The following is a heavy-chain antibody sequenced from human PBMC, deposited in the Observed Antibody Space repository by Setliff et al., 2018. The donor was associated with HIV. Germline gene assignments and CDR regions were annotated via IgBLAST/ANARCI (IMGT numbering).Heavy chain of an antibody. D-gene: IGHD3-3*01. CDR3: AKSERRQDITIFGVVAD. CDR1: GFTFDDYT. V-gene: IGHV3-43*01. CDR2: ISWDGGST. J-gene: IGHJ4*02. Sequence: VGSLRLSCAASGFTFDDYTMHWVRQAPGKGLEWVSLISWDGGSTYYADSVKGRFTISRDNSKNSLYLQMNSLRTEDTALYYCAKSERRQDITIFGVVADWGQGTLVTVSS.